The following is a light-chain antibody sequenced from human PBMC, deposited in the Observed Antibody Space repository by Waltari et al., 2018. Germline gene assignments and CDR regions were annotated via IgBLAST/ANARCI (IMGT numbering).Light chain of an antibody. CDR1: QSVGSE. J-gene: IGKJ4*01. CDR3: QQYDNWPLT. CDR2: GAS. V-gene: IGKV3-15*01. Sequence: ETVMTQSPGTLSVSPADRVLLSCRAIQSVGSELAWYQQRPGKPPRLLTYGASTSVTGLPARFRGSVSGTEFTLTISSLQSEDFGLYYCQQYDNWPLTFGGGTKVESK.